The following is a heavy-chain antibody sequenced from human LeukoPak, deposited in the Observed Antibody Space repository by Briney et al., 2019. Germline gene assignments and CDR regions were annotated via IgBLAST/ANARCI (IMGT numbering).Heavy chain of an antibody. D-gene: IGHD3-16*01. Sequence: PSETLSLTCSVSGVSINNYWTWIRLSPGEGLDWIGYIYYSGTTNYNPSLKSRVSMSVDTSRNQFSLRLSSVTAADTAIYYCARGTVQMGMGERFFDFWGQGTLVTVSS. CDR2: IYYSGTT. CDR3: ARGTVQMGMGERFFDF. J-gene: IGHJ4*02. V-gene: IGHV4-59*01. CDR1: GVSINNY.